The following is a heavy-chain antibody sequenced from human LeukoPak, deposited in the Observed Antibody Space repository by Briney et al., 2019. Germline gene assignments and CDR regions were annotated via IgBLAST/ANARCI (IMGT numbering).Heavy chain of an antibody. CDR3: ARELGALLWFGDGYFDY. Sequence: SETLSLTCAVYGGSFSGYYWSWIRQPPGKGLEWIGEINHSGSTNYNPSLKSRVTISVDTSKNQFSLKLSSVTAADTAVYYCARELGALLWFGDGYFDYWGQGTLVTVSS. V-gene: IGHV4-34*01. CDR2: INHSGST. CDR1: GGSFSGYY. D-gene: IGHD3-10*01. J-gene: IGHJ4*02.